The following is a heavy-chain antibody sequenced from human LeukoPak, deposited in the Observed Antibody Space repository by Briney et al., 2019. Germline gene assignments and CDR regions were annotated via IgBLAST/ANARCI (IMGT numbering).Heavy chain of an antibody. J-gene: IGHJ4*02. CDR2: ISSSGSTI. D-gene: IGHD2-15*01. V-gene: IGHV3-48*03. CDR3: ARLTRYCSGGSCYRHFDY. Sequence: PGGSLRLSCAASGFTFSSYEMNWVGQAPGKGRVELSYISSSGSTIYYAASVKGRFTISRDNAKNSLYMQRNSLGAEATAVYYCARLTRYCSGGSCYRHFDYWGQGTLVTVSS. CDR1: GFTFSSYE.